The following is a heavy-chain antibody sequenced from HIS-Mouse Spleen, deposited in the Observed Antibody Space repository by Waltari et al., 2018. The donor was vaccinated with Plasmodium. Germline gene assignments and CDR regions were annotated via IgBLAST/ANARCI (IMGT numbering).Heavy chain of an antibody. CDR1: GYTFTGYY. V-gene: IGHV1-2*02. D-gene: IGHD6-13*01. CDR3: ARDLAAAGHFDY. CDR2: INPNSGGT. Sequence: QVQLVQSGAEVKKPGASVKVSCTASGYTFTGYYLPWVRQAPGQGLEWMGWINPNSGGTNYAQKFQGRVTMTRDTSISTAYMELSRLRSDDTAVYYCARDLAAAGHFDYWGQGTLVTVSS. J-gene: IGHJ4*02.